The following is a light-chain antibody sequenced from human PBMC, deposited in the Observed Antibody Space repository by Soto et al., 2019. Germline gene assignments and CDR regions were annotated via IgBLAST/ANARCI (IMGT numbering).Light chain of an antibody. CDR1: HIVSINY. J-gene: IGKJ4*01. CDR2: GAS. V-gene: IGKV3-20*01. Sequence: ETVLTQSPGTLSLFPGERATVSCRASHIVSINYLAWYQQKPGQAPRLLIYGASSRATGIPDRFSGSGSGTDFTLTISRLEPEDYAVYYCQQYGNSPLSFGGGTKVDIK. CDR3: QQYGNSPLS.